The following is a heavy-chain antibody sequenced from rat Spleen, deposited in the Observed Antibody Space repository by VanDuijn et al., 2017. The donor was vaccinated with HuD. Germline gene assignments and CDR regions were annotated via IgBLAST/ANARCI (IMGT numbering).Heavy chain of an antibody. CDR3: ARHWGY. CDR2: IIYDGSTT. J-gene: IGHJ2*01. V-gene: IGHV5-29*01. CDR1: GFTFNNYW. D-gene: IGHD4-6*01. Sequence: EVQLVESGGGLVQPGRSLKLSCAASGFTFNNYWMSWIRQAPGKGLEWVATIIYDGSTTYYRDSVKGRFTLSRDNAKSTLYLQMDSLRSEDTATYYCARHWGYWGQGVMVTVSS.